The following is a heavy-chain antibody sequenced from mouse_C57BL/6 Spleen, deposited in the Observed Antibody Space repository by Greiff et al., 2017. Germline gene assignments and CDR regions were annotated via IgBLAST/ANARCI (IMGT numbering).Heavy chain of an antibody. Sequence: EVKLVESGPGMVKPSQSLSLTCTVTGYSITSGYDWHWIRHFPGNKLEWMGYISYSGSTNYNPSLKSRISITHDTSKNHFFLKLNSVTTEDTATYYCARDPGYGSSYGAMDYWGQGTSVTVSS. J-gene: IGHJ4*01. V-gene: IGHV3-1*01. CDR2: ISYSGST. D-gene: IGHD1-1*01. CDR3: ARDPGYGSSYGAMDY. CDR1: GYSITSGYD.